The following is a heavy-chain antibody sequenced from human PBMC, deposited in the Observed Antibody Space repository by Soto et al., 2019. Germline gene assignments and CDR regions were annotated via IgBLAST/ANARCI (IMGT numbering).Heavy chain of an antibody. CDR3: ASGETDYYGMDV. CDR1: GYSISSGYY. J-gene: IGHJ6*02. CDR2: IYHSGST. V-gene: IGHV4-38-2*01. D-gene: IGHD3-10*01. Sequence: PSETLSLTCAVSGYSISSGYYWGWIRQPPGKGLEWIGSIYHSGSTYYNPSLKSRVTISVDTSKNQFSLKLSSVTAADTAVYYCASGETDYYGMDVWGQGTKVTVSS.